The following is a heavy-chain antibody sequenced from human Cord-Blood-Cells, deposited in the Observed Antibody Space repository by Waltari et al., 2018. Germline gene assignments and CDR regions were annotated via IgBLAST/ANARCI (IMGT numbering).Heavy chain of an antibody. CDR3: ARDGDIVVVPAARKYGMDV. CDR2: INTNTGNP. CDR1: GYTFTSYA. J-gene: IGHJ6*02. D-gene: IGHD2-2*01. Sequence: QVQLVQSGSELKKPGASVQVSCKASGYTFTSYAMNWVRQAPGQGLEWMGWINTNTGNPTYAQGFTGRFVFSLDTSVSTAYLQISSLKAEDTAVYYCARDGDIVVVPAARKYGMDVWGQGTTVTVSS. V-gene: IGHV7-4-1*02.